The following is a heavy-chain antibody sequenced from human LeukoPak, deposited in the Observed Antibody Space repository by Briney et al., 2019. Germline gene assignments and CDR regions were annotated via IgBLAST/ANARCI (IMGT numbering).Heavy chain of an antibody. CDR3: ARGHYYDSSGYPRD. D-gene: IGHD3-22*01. CDR2: ISAYNGNT. J-gene: IGHJ4*02. V-gene: IGHV1-18*01. Sequence: ASVKVSCKASGYTFTSYGISWVRQAPGQGLEWMGWISAYNGNTNYAQKLQGRVTMTTDTSTSTAYMELSSLRSEDTAVYYCARGHYYDSSGYPRDWGQGTLVTVSS. CDR1: GYTFTSYG.